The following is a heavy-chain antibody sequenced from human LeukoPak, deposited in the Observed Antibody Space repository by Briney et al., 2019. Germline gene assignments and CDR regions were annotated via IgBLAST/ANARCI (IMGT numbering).Heavy chain of an antibody. J-gene: IGHJ5*02. CDR2: INPNSGGT. Sequence: ASVKVSCKASGYTFTGYYMHWVRQAPGQGLEWMGWINPNSGGTNYAQKFQGRVTMTRDTSISTAYMELSRLRSDDTAVYYCARVKQGVLWFGELSWFDPWDQGTLVTVSS. CDR3: ARVKQGVLWFGELSWFDP. V-gene: IGHV1-2*02. D-gene: IGHD3-10*01. CDR1: GYTFTGYY.